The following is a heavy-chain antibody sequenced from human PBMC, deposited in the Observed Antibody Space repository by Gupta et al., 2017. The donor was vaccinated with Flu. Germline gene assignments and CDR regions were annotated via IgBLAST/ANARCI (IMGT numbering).Heavy chain of an antibody. CDR3: VKGKGSAAGNVHNWFDI. Sequence: QVQLVESGGGLVNPGGSLRLSCAGSGFNFRDHYMSWIRQAPGKGLGWISYISDSGTDRNYADSVKGRFTISRDDAKNSVYLQMNSLRVEDTAVYYCVKGKGSAAGNVHNWFDIWGQGTLVTVYS. D-gene: IGHD6-13*01. V-gene: IGHV3-11*05. CDR2: ISDSGTDR. CDR1: GFNFRDHY. J-gene: IGHJ5*02.